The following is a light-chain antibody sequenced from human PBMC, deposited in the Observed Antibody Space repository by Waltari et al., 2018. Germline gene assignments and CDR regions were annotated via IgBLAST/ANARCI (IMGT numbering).Light chain of an antibody. CDR3: CSYAGNSAFYV. CDR2: ELS. V-gene: IGLV2-23*02. J-gene: IGLJ1*01. CDR1: SRDVGSYNL. Sequence: QSALTQPASVSGSPGQSITISCTGTSRDVGSYNLVSWYQQHPGKAPKIMIYELSKRPSGVSNRFSGSKSDNTASLTISGLQAEDEADYYCCSYAGNSAFYVFGTGTKVTVL.